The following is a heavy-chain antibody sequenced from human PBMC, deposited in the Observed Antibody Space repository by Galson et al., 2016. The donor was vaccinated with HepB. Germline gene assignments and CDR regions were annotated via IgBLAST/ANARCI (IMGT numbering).Heavy chain of an antibody. CDR1: GGIISSSY. V-gene: IGHV4-59*01. CDR2: IYSTGNT. CDR3: ARRRILAASGYGFDV. J-gene: IGHJ6*02. D-gene: IGHD3-22*01. Sequence: SETLSLTCSVPGGIISSSYWTWLRQSPGKGLEWIGYIYSTGNTNYNPSLESRLTISLETSKKQFSLKLTSVTAADTAVYYCARRRILAASGYGFDVWGLGTAVTVSS.